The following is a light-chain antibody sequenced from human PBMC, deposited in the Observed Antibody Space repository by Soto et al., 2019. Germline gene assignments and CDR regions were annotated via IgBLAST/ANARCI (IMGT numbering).Light chain of an antibody. CDR3: QQYNSWPLFT. CDR1: QSVSSS. V-gene: IGKV3-15*01. J-gene: IGKJ2*01. CDR2: GAS. Sequence: EIVMTQSPATLSVSPGERATLSCRASQSVSSSLAWYQHKLGQSPRLLIYGASTRATGVPARYSGSGFGTEFTLTISSLQSEDFAVYYCQQYNSWPLFTFGQGTKLEIK.